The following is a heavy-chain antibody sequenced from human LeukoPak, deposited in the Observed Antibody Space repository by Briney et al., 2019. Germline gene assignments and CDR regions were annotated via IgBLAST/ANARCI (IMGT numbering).Heavy chain of an antibody. Sequence: PGGSLRLSCAASGLTFSNYGMHWVRQAPGKGLEWVTFIRNDGSSKDYANTVMGRFTVSRDNLKNTLYLQMNSPRAEDTAVYYCAGGTAADGNSFDSWGQGTLVTVSS. V-gene: IGHV3-30*02. J-gene: IGHJ4*02. CDR2: IRNDGSSK. CDR1: GLTFSNYG. CDR3: AGGTAADGNSFDS. D-gene: IGHD6-13*01.